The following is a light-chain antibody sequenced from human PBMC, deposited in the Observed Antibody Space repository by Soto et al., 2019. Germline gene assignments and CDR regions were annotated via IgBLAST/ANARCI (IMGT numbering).Light chain of an antibody. CDR3: QQRTYWPLT. V-gene: IGKV3-11*01. CDR1: QSVSSY. Sequence: EILLTQSPDTLSLSPGERATLSCRASQSVSSYLAWYQQKPGQAPRLLIYETSKRATGIPARFSGTGSGTDFTLAISSLEPEDSAVYYCQQRTYWPLTFGGGTKVEIK. J-gene: IGKJ4*01. CDR2: ETS.